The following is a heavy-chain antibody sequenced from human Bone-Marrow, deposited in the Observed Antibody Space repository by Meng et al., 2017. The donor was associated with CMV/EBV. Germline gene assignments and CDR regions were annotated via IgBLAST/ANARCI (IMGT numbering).Heavy chain of an antibody. Sequence: GESLKISCAASGFTFSNYWMTWVRQAPGKGLEWVANINQDGSEKYYVDSVKGRFTFSRDNAKNSLYLQMNSLRAEDTAVYYCARGVATLGYWGQGTLVTVSS. V-gene: IGHV3-7*01. CDR1: GFTFSNYW. D-gene: IGHD5-24*01. CDR3: ARGVATLGY. J-gene: IGHJ4*02. CDR2: INQDGSEK.